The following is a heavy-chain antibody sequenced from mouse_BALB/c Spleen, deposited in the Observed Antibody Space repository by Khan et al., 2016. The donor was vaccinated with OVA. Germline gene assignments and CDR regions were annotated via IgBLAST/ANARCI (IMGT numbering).Heavy chain of an antibody. J-gene: IGHJ4*01. CDR2: INTYTGKP. V-gene: IGHV9-3-1*01. CDR1: GYSFTNYG. D-gene: IGHD2-10*01. Sequence: QILSVQFGPELKKPGETVKISCKASGYSFTNYGMNWVKQSPGKVLKWMGWINTYTGKPTYADDFKGRFAFSLETSASTAYLQINNLKNDDTATYFCARPPYFSYTLDHWGQGTSVTVSS. CDR3: ARPPYFSYTLDH.